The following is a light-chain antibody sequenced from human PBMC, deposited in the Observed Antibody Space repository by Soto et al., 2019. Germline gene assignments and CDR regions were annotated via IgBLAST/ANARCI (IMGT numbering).Light chain of an antibody. Sequence: DIVMTQYPESLAVSLGERATINCKSSQSVLYRSKRKNYLSWYQQTPGQTPKLLIYWASTRESGVPDRFSGSGSGTDFTLTISSLQAEDVAVYYCQQYYSVPLTFGQGTRLEIK. V-gene: IGKV4-1*01. CDR3: QQYYSVPLT. CDR1: QSVLYRSKRKNY. J-gene: IGKJ5*01. CDR2: WAS.